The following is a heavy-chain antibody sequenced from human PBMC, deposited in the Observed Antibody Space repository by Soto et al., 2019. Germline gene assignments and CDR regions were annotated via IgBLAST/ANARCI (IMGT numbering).Heavy chain of an antibody. CDR3: SMMKNELGYCSGGSCYSSDY. D-gene: IGHD2-15*01. J-gene: IGHJ4*02. CDR1: GGTFSSYA. CDR2: ITPIFGTA. Sequence: QVQLVQSGAEVKKPGSSVKVSCKASGGTFSSYAISWVRQAPGQGLEWMGGITPIFGTANYAQKFQGRVTITADESTSTAYMELSSLRSEDTAVYYCSMMKNELGYCSGGSCYSSDYWGQGTLVTVSS. V-gene: IGHV1-69*01.